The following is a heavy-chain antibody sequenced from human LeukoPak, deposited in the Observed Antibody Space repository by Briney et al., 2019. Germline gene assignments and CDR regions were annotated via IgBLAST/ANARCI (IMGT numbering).Heavy chain of an antibody. CDR2: IKQDGSET. V-gene: IGHV3-7*01. CDR1: GFTFSNDR. D-gene: IGHD2-15*01. Sequence: PGGSLRLSCAASGFTFSNDRMSWVRQAPGKGLEWVANIKQDGSETHYVDSVRGRFIVSRDNAKNSVFLQMNSLGVEDTAIYYCARDFAAAVGWGQGTLVTVSS. J-gene: IGHJ4*02. CDR3: ARDFAAAVG.